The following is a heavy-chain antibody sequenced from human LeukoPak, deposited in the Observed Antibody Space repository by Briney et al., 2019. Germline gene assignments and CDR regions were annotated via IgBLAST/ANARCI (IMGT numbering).Heavy chain of an antibody. CDR2: ISSSSSYI. J-gene: IGHJ6*02. D-gene: IGHD6-19*01. CDR1: GFTFSSYS. Sequence: GGSPRLSCAASGFTFSSYSMNWVRQAPGKGLEWVSSISSSSSYIYYADSVKGRFTISRDNAKNSLYLQMNSLRAEDTAVYYCARDSQSSGWYYGMDVWGQGTTVTVSS. CDR3: ARDSQSSGWYYGMDV. V-gene: IGHV3-21*01.